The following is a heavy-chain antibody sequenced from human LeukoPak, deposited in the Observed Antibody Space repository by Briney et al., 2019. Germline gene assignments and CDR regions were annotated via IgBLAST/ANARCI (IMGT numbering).Heavy chain of an antibody. D-gene: IGHD3-10*01. CDR2: LYSDGGRT. CDR3: ARIADYGSGFEL. CDR1: GFTFRGYW. J-gene: IGHJ4*02. V-gene: IGHV3-74*01. Sequence: GGSLRLSCAASGFTFRGYWMHWVRQYPGEGLVWLSRLYSDGGRTTYADSVKGRFTISGDNAKNTLYLQMNSLRAEDTAVYYCARIADYGSGFELWGQGTLVTVSS.